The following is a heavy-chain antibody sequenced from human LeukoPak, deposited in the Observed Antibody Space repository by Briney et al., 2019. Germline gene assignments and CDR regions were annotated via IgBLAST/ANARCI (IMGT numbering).Heavy chain of an antibody. J-gene: IGHJ4*02. CDR2: MYNSETT. CDR3: ARHILTAGSLE. Sequence: SETLSLTRTISGGSISDYYWSWIRQPPGKGLEWIAYMYNSETTKYNPSLRSRVTISMDTSKNQFSLKLSSVTAADTASYYCARHILTAGSLEWGQGTLVTVSS. CDR1: GGSISDYY. D-gene: IGHD3-9*01. V-gene: IGHV4-59*08.